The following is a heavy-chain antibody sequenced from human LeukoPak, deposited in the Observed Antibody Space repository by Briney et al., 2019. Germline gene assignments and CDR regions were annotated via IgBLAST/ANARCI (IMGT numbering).Heavy chain of an antibody. CDR2: ITTSGATT. D-gene: IGHD3-22*01. CDR1: GFTFSSYG. CDR3: AIMHGYYDGSGYWVQ. V-gene: IGHV3-23*01. J-gene: IGHJ4*02. Sequence: PGGSLRLSCAASGFTFSSYGMSWVRQAPGKGLEWVSFITTSGATTSYADSVKGRFTISRDNPRNTLYMQMNSLRDEDTALYYCAIMHGYYDGSGYWVQWGQGTLVTASS.